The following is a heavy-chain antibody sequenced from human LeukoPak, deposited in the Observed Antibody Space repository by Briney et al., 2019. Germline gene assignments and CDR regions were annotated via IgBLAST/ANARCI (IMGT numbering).Heavy chain of an antibody. CDR1: GYTFTKYA. CDR2: ISPYNGNT. Sequence: ASVKVSCKASGYTFTKYAINWVRPAPGQGLKWMGWISPYNGNTDYAQTLQGRVTMTADTYTSTAYMELRSLTSDDTAVYYCTRDPELTRNGYHYFDYWGQGSLVTVSS. D-gene: IGHD3-22*01. CDR3: TRDPELTRNGYHYFDY. V-gene: IGHV1-18*01. J-gene: IGHJ4*02.